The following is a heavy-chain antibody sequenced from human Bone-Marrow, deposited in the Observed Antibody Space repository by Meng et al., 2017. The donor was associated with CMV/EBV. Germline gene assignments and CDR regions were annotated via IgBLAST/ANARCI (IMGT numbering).Heavy chain of an antibody. D-gene: IGHD4-11*01. CDR1: GFTFSSYW. CDR2: IKQDGSEK. Sequence: GESLKISCAASGFTFSSYWMSWVRQAPGKGLEWVANIKQDGSEKYYVDSVKGRFTISRDNAKNSLYLQMNSLRAEDTAVYYCARDHVLQYAARDYYYYGMDVWGQGTTVTVPS. CDR3: ARDHVLQYAARDYYYYGMDV. J-gene: IGHJ6*02. V-gene: IGHV3-7*01.